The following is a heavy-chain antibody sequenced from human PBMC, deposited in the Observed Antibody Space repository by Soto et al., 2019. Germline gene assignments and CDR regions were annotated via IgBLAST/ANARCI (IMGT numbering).Heavy chain of an antibody. CDR2: ISYDGSNK. V-gene: IGHV3-30-3*01. D-gene: IGHD3-22*01. J-gene: IGHJ4*02. CDR3: ARPYSSGYYYFDY. CDR1: GFPFSSYA. Sequence: GGSLRLSCAASGFPFSSYAMHWVRQAPGKGLEWVAVISYDGSNKYYADSVKGRFTISRDNSKNTLYLQMNSLRAEDTAVYYCARPYSSGYYYFDYWGQGTLVTVSS.